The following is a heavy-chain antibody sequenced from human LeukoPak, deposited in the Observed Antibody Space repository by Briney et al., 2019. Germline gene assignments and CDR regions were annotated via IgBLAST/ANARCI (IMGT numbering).Heavy chain of an antibody. V-gene: IGHV3-23*01. CDR3: ARAGIAVAGHFDY. J-gene: IGHJ4*02. Sequence: GGSLTLSCAASGFTFSSYAMSWVRQAPGKGLEWVSAISGSGGSTYYADSVKGRFTISRDNSKNTLYLQMNSLRAEDTAVYYCARAGIAVAGHFDYWGQGTLVTVSS. D-gene: IGHD6-19*01. CDR2: ISGSGGST. CDR1: GFTFSSYA.